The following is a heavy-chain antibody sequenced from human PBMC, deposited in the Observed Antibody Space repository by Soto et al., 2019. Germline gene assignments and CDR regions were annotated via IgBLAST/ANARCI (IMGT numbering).Heavy chain of an antibody. Sequence: QLRLQESAPGLVKPSETLSLTCTVSGGSISSSSYYWGWIRQPPGKGLEWIGSIYYSGSTYYNPSLKSRVTITVDTSRNQCSLKVGSVTAAYTAVFYCARHGTVTSSGFDYWGQGTLVTVSS. J-gene: IGHJ4*02. CDR1: GGSISSSSYY. CDR3: ARHGTVTSSGFDY. D-gene: IGHD4-17*01. CDR2: IYYSGST. V-gene: IGHV4-39*01.